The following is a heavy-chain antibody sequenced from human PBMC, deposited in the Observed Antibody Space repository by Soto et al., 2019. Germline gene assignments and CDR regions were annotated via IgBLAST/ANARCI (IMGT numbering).Heavy chain of an antibody. V-gene: IGHV3-30-3*01. D-gene: IGHD6-19*01. CDR2: ISYDGSNK. CDR3: ARDGWDNDVFDI. J-gene: IGHJ3*02. Sequence: GGSLRLSCAASGFTFSSYAMHWVRQAPGKGLEWVAVISYDGSNKYYADSVKGRFTISRDNSKNTLYLQMNSLRAEDTAVYYCARDGWDNDVFDIWGQGTMVTVSS. CDR1: GFTFSSYA.